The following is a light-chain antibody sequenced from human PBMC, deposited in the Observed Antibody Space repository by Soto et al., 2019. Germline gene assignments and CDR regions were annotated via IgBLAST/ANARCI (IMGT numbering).Light chain of an antibody. J-gene: IGLJ1*01. CDR1: SSDVGGYNY. CDR2: DVT. Sequence: QSALTQPRSVSGSPGESVTISCTGTSSDVGGYNYVSWYQQQPDKAPKLMIYDVTKRPSGVPDRFSGSKSDNTASLTISGLQAEDEAYYYCCSYAGTYTFVFGTGTKVTVL. CDR3: CSYAGTYTFV. V-gene: IGLV2-11*01.